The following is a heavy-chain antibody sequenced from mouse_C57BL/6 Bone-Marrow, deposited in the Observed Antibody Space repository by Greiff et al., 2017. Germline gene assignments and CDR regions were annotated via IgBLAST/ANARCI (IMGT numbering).Heavy chain of an antibody. CDR2: ISYSGST. D-gene: IGHD1-1*01. J-gene: IGHJ1*03. CDR1: GYSITSDY. Sequence: EVQRVESGPGLAKPSQTLSLTCSVTGYSITSDYWNWIRKFPGNKLEYMGYISYSGSTYYNPSLKSQISIILDTSKNQYYLQLNSVTTEDTATYYCARYDYYDSSWRFDVWDTGTTVTVSS. V-gene: IGHV3-8*01. CDR3: ARYDYYDSSWRFDV.